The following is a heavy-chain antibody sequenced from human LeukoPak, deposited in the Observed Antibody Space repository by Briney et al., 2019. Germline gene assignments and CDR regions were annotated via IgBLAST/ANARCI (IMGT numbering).Heavy chain of an antibody. CDR2: IYYSGST. V-gene: IGHV4-39*07. CDR3: ARATYYDSSGDEGAYYYYYGMDV. CDR1: GGSISSSSYY. D-gene: IGHD3-22*01. Sequence: SETLSLTCTVSGGSISSSSYYWGWIRQPPGKGLEWIGSIYYSGSTYYNPSLKSRVTISVDTSKNQFSLKLSSVTAADTAVYYCARATYYDSSGDEGAYYYYYGMDVWGQGTTVTVSS. J-gene: IGHJ6*02.